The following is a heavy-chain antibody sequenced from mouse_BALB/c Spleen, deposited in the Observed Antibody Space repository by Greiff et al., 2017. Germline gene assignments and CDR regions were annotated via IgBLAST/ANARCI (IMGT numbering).Heavy chain of an antibody. CDR3: VRDDYYGSSYNYAMDY. CDR1: GFSLTSYD. CDR2: IWTGGGT. D-gene: IGHD1-1*01. Sequence: VQLQQSGPGLVAPSQSLSITCTVSGFSLTSYDISWIRQPPGKGLEWLGVIWTGGGTNYNSAFMSRLSISKDNSKSQVFLKMNSLQTDDTAIYYCVRDDYYGSSYNYAMDYWGQGTSVTVSS. V-gene: IGHV2-9-2*01. J-gene: IGHJ4*01.